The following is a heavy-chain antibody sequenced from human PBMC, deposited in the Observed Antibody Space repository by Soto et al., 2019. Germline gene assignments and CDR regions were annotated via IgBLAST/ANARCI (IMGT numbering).Heavy chain of an antibody. J-gene: IGHJ4*02. CDR2: IIPIFGTA. CDR3: AREIAAAGYYFDY. D-gene: IGHD6-13*01. CDR1: GGTFSSYA. Sequence: GASVKVSCKASGGTFSSYAISWVRQAPGQGLEWMGGIIPIFGTANYAQKFQGRVTITADESTSTAYMELSSLRSEDTAVYYCAREIAAAGYYFDYWGQGTLVTVSS. V-gene: IGHV1-69*13.